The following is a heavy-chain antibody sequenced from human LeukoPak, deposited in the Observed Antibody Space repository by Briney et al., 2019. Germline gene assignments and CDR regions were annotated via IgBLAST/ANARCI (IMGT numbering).Heavy chain of an antibody. CDR3: ARGSREMFSGSSIYDY. V-gene: IGHV1-8*01. Sequence: ASVKVSCKASGYTFTSYDINWVRQATGQGPEWMGWMNPNSGNTGYEQKFQGRATMTRNTSISTAYMELSSLRSEDMAVYYCARGSREMFSGSSIYDYWGQGTLVTVSS. CDR2: MNPNSGNT. J-gene: IGHJ4*02. D-gene: IGHD1-26*01. CDR1: GYTFTSYD.